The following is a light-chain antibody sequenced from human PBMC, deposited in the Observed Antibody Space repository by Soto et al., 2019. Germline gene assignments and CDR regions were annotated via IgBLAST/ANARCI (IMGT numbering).Light chain of an antibody. CDR2: DAS. V-gene: IGKV1-5*01. CDR3: QQYNSYWT. J-gene: IGKJ1*01. Sequence: DIQMTRSPSTLSASVGDRVTITCRASQSISSWLAWYQQSPGKAPKLLIYDASSLESGVPSRFSGSGSGTALTLTIRSLQPDDFATYYCQQYNSYWTFGQGTKVDIK. CDR1: QSISSW.